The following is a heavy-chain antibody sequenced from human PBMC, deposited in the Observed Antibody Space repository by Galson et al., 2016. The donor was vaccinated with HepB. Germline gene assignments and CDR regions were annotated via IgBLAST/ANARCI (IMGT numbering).Heavy chain of an antibody. J-gene: IGHJ4*02. CDR2: ISGSGGSK. CDR1: GFSLETYA. V-gene: IGHV3-23*01. CDR3: ARHRYSYGLYFDQ. D-gene: IGHD5-18*01. Sequence: SLRLSCAASGFSLETYAMSWVRQAPGKGLEWVSLISGSGGSKHYADSVRGRFSVSRDNAQNILYMQMNTLRAEDTAVYYCARHRYSYGLYFDQWGQGTLVSVSS.